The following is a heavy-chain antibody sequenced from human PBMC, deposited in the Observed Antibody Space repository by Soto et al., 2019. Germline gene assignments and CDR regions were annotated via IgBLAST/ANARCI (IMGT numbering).Heavy chain of an antibody. CDR3: VKGYWRGDV. J-gene: IGHJ6*02. CDR1: GFTFSTYA. D-gene: IGHD2-8*02. V-gene: IGHV3-23*01. CDR2: ISGSGGSI. Sequence: EVQLLESGGGLVQPGGSLRLSCAASGFTFSTYAMNWVRQAPGNGLEWVSAISGSGGSIHYADSVKGRFTISRDNSENTLYLQMNSLRDEDTSVYHCVKGYWRGDVWLQGTKVTVSS.